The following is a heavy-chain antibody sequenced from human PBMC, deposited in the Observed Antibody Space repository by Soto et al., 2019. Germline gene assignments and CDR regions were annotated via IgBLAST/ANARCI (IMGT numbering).Heavy chain of an antibody. CDR1: GFTFSSYA. V-gene: IGHV3-30-3*01. Sequence: GGSLRLSCAASGFTFSSYAMHWVRQAPGKGLEWVAVISYDGSNKYYADSVKGRFTISRDNSKNTLYLQMNSLRAEDTAVYYCARDTRPGCSGGGCYYYYGMDVWGQGTTVTVSS. CDR3: ARDTRPGCSGGGCYYYYGMDV. J-gene: IGHJ6*02. D-gene: IGHD2-15*01. CDR2: ISYDGSNK.